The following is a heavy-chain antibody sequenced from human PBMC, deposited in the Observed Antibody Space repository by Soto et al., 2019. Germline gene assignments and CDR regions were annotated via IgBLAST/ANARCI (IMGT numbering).Heavy chain of an antibody. J-gene: IGHJ4*02. CDR3: TRHMVGATDPVY. V-gene: IGHV3-15*07. CDR2: IKSKTGGGTT. Sequence: PGGSLRLSCAASGFTFSNAWMNWVRQAPGKGLEWVGRIKSKTGGGTTDYAAPVKGRFTISRDDSKNTLYLQMNSLKTEDTAVYYCTRHMVGATDPVYWGQGTLVTVSS. CDR1: GFTFSNAW. D-gene: IGHD1-26*01.